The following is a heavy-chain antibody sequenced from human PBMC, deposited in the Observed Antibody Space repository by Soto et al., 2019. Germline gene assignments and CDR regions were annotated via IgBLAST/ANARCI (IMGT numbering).Heavy chain of an antibody. CDR3: VRQAKLTTVTSFFQEEDG. V-gene: IGHV3-23*01. J-gene: IGHJ6*01. D-gene: IGHD4-4*01. Sequence: WERQAAGKGLEWVSVMRGSGSGTYDADSLKGRFTIARDNAKNTLYLQINSLRAEDTAVYYCVRQAKLTTVTSFFQEEDG. CDR2: MRGSGSGT.